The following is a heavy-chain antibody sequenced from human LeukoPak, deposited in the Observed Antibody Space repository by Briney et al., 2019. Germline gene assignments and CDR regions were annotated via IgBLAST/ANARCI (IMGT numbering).Heavy chain of an antibody. CDR3: SRRRHSAWSGGFDY. V-gene: IGHV3-74*01. CDR1: GFTFRDFW. CDR2: INSDGSNI. D-gene: IGHD3-10*01. Sequence: GGSLRLSCAASGFTFRDFWMHWVRHAPGKGLVWVSRINSDGSNITYADSVKGRFTISRDNAKNTLYLQMNSLRGEDTAVYYCSRRRHSAWSGGFDYWGQGILVTVSS. J-gene: IGHJ4*02.